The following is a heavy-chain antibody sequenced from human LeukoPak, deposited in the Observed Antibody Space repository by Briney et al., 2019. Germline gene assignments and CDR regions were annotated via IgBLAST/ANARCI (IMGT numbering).Heavy chain of an antibody. CDR2: IYYSGST. J-gene: IGHJ4*02. D-gene: IGHD3-22*01. CDR3: ARGRIGYDSSGYLTQLFDY. V-gene: IGHV4-59*12. CDR1: ADSISTYY. Sequence: SETLSLTCTVSADSISTYYWSWIRQPPGKGLEWIGYIYYSGSTKYIPSLKSRVTISVDTSKNQSSLKLSSVTAADTAVYYCARGRIGYDSSGYLTQLFDYWGQGTLVTVSS.